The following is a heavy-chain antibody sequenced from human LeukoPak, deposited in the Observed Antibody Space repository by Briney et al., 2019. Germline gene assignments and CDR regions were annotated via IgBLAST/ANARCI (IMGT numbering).Heavy chain of an antibody. Sequence: SETLSLTCTVSGASVSSDSYHWSWIRQPPGKGLEWIGQSGRSDDNPSLKSRVTVSVDTSKNQMSLRLTSVTTADTALYFCATYYRGRGGSGPWGQGTLVTVSS. J-gene: IGHJ5*02. CDR2: SGRS. CDR1: GASVSSDSYH. V-gene: IGHV4-30-4*01. D-gene: IGHD3-10*01. CDR3: ATYYRGRGGSGP.